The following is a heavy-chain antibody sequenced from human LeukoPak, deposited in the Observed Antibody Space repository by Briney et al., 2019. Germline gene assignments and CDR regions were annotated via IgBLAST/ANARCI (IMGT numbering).Heavy chain of an antibody. J-gene: IGHJ4*02. D-gene: IGHD3-10*01. V-gene: IGHV2-5*02. CDR1: GFSLSTSGVG. CDR3: ATMVRGVPLFYY. Sequence: ESGHTLLKPTQTLTPTSTFSGFSLSTSGVGVGWIRQPPGKALEWLALLYWDDDKRYSPSLKSKLTITKDSSKDHVVLTMTNMDPVDTATYYCATMVRGVPLFYYWGQGTLVTVSS. CDR2: LYWDDDK.